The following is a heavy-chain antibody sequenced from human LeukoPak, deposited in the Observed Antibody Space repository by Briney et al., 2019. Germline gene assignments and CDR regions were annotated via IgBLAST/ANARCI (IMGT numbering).Heavy chain of an antibody. J-gene: IGHJ4*02. D-gene: IGHD3-3*01. CDR1: GYTFTSYY. V-gene: IGHV1-46*01. CDR2: INPSGSST. Sequence: ASVKVSCKASGYTFTSYYMHWVRQAPGQGLEWMGIINPSGSSTSYAQKFQGRVTMTRDTSTSTVYMELSSLRSEDTAVYYCARGRRITIFGVAAPPYYFDYWGQGTLVTVSS. CDR3: ARGRRITIFGVAAPPYYFDY.